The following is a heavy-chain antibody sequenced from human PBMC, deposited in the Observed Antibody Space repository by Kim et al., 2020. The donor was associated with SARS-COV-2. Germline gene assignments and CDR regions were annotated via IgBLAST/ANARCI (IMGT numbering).Heavy chain of an antibody. Sequence: GGSLRLSCATSGFTLSIYSMNWVRQSPGRGLEGGSHISGSGTITKHADSVRGRFTISGDNAKNSLFLQMNGLRAEDTAVYYCVRETNWAFGMWGQGTMVT. V-gene: IGHV3-48*04. CDR2: ISGSGTIT. D-gene: IGHD2-8*01. J-gene: IGHJ3*02. CDR1: GFTLSIYS. CDR3: VRETNWAFGM.